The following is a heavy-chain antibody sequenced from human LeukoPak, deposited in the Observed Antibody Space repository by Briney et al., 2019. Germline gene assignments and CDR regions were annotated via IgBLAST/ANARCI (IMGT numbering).Heavy chain of an antibody. J-gene: IGHJ4*02. CDR1: GGSISSSSYY. CDR2: IYYSGST. D-gene: IGHD6-13*01. Sequence: SQTLSLTCTVSGGSISSSSYYWGWIRQPPGKGLEWIGSIYYSGSTYYNPSLKSRVTISVDTSKNQFSLKLSSVTAADTAVYYCARDLAGGPYSSSWYYFDYWGQGTLVTVSS. V-gene: IGHV4-39*07. CDR3: ARDLAGGPYSSSWYYFDY.